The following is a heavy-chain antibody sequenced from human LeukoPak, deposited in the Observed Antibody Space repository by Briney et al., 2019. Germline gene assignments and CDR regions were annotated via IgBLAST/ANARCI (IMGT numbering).Heavy chain of an antibody. D-gene: IGHD6-19*01. CDR3: ARDYLRISGWDY. J-gene: IGHJ4*02. Sequence: GGSLRLSCAASGFTFSDYYMSWIRQAPGKGLEWVSVIYSGGSTYYADSVKGRFTISRDNSKNTLYLQMNSLRAEDTAVYYCARDYLRISGWDYWGQGTLVTVSS. CDR2: IYSGGST. V-gene: IGHV3-66*01. CDR1: GFTFSDYY.